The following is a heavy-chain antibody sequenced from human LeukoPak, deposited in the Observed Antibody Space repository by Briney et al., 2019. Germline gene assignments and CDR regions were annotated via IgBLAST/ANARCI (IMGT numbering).Heavy chain of an antibody. CDR1: KFTFSHYG. Sequence: PGTSLILSCAASKFTFSHYGMHWVRQAPGKGLRWVAVIWSDGTNQYYADSVKGRFTISRDNFNNMVYLQMNSLRVDDTGVYYCARDAQRGFDYSNSLEYWGQGALVTVSS. CDR3: ARDAQRGFDYSNSLEY. J-gene: IGHJ4*02. CDR2: IWSDGTNQ. V-gene: IGHV3-33*01. D-gene: IGHD4-11*01.